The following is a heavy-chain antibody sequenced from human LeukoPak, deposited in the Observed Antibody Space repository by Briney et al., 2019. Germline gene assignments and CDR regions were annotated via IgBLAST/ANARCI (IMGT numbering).Heavy chain of an antibody. J-gene: IGHJ3*02. Sequence: TSETLSLTCSVSGGSISLSYYYWGWIRQPPGKGLEWIGSIYYSGSTYYNPSLKSRVTISVDTSKNQFSLKLSSVTAADTAVYYCARHNRVDAFDIWGQGTMVTVSS. CDR1: GGSISLSYYY. CDR3: ARHNRVDAFDI. D-gene: IGHD1-14*01. CDR2: IYYSGST. V-gene: IGHV4-39*01.